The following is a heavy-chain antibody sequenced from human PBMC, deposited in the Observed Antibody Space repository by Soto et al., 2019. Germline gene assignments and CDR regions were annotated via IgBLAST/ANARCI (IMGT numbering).Heavy chain of an antibody. J-gene: IGHJ4*02. Sequence: QVQLVQSGAEVKKAGSSVKVSCNVSGGTFNTFAISWVRQAPGQGLEWMGGIIPIRGPAFYAQKFQGRVTITADKSTNAAYLELSSLRSEDTAVYYCARAAKRYFDYWGQGTLVTVSS. CDR1: GGTFNTFA. CDR2: IIPIRGPA. CDR3: ARAAKRYFDY. V-gene: IGHV1-69*06.